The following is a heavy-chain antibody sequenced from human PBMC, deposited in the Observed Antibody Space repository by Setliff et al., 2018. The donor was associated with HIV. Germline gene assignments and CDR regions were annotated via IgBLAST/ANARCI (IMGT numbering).Heavy chain of an antibody. D-gene: IGHD6-13*01. CDR1: GFTFSTFA. CDR2: ISGSGSNT. CDR3: AKVGSTSWYYFDY. V-gene: IGHV3-23*01. J-gene: IGHJ4*02. Sequence: GGSMRLSCAASGFTFSTFAMSWVRQAPGKGLEWVSAISGSGSNTYYADSVKGRFTISRDNPKNPVYLQMNSLRAEDTAVYYCAKVGSTSWYYFDYWGQGALVTVSS.